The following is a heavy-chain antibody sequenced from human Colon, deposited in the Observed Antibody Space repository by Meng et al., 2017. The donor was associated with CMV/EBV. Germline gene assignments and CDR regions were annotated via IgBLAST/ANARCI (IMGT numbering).Heavy chain of an antibody. CDR3: VKDIGLGGTRDY. CDR1: GFSVRSNY. D-gene: IGHD1-26*01. J-gene: IGHJ4*02. V-gene: IGHV3-66*02. Sequence: GESLKISCVASGFSVRSNYMSWVRQAPGKGLEWVSIIYSGSNTYYADSVRGRFTISRDNSKNTLYLQMNSLRVEDTAVYYCVKDIGLGGTRDYWGQGTLVTVSS. CDR2: IYSGSNT.